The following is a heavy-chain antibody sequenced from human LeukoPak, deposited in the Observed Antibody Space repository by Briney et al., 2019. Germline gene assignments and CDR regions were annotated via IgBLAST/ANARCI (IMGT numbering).Heavy chain of an antibody. J-gene: IGHJ4*02. V-gene: IGHV3-9*01. Sequence: GGSLRLSCAASGFTFDDYAMHSVRQAPGKGLEWVSGISWNSGSIGYADSVKGRFTISRDNAKNSLYLQMNSLRAEDTALYYCAKDNDILTGPPGSFDYWGQGTLVTVSS. CDR2: ISWNSGSI. D-gene: IGHD3-9*01. CDR3: AKDNDILTGPPGSFDY. CDR1: GFTFDDYA.